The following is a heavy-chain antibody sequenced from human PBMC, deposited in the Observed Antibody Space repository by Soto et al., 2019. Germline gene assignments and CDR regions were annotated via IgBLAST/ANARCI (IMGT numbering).Heavy chain of an antibody. D-gene: IGHD2-2*01. CDR2: IWYDGSNK. CDR1: GFTFSSYG. J-gene: IGHJ6*02. CDR3: VKGVVAQLKINYYYGMDV. V-gene: IGHV3-30*02. Sequence: GGSLRLSCAASGFTFSSYGMHWVRQAPGKGLEWVAVIWYDGSNKYYADSVKGRFTISRDNSKNTLYLQMSSLRAEDTAVYYCVKGVVAQLKINYYYGMDVWGQGTTVTVSS.